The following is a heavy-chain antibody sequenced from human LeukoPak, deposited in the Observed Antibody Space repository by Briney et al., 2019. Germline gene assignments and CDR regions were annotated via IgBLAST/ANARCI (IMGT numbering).Heavy chain of an antibody. CDR2: IHHSGST. CDR3: ARHRKDFWTENWFDP. D-gene: IGHD3/OR15-3a*01. CDR1: GYFISSGYY. J-gene: IGHJ5*02. V-gene: IGHV4-38-2*01. Sequence: PSETLSLTCAVSGYFISSGYYWGWIRQPPGKGLEWIGSIHHSGSTYYNPSLKSRVTISVDTSKNQFSLKLSSVTAADTAVYYCARHRKDFWTENWFDPWGQGTLVTVSS.